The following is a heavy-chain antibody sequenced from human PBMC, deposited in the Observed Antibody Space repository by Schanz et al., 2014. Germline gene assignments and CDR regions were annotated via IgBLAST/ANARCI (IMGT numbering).Heavy chain of an antibody. J-gene: IGHJ4*02. CDR3: ARDPNTSAWLPYFDT. V-gene: IGHV3-23*01. D-gene: IGHD6-19*01. Sequence: EVQLLESGGGLVQPGGSLRISCAASGFTFSGYAMSWVRQAPGKGLEWVSSIVGGGGRTYYADSVKGRFTISRDNSKNTLYLQMNSLRTDDTAMYYCARDPNTSAWLPYFDTWGQGTLVTVSS. CDR1: GFTFSGYA. CDR2: IVGGGGRT.